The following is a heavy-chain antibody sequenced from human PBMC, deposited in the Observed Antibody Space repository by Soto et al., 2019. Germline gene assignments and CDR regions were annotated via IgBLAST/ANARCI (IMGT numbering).Heavy chain of an antibody. J-gene: IGHJ4*02. CDR2: IKEDGSEK. CDR1: GFTFSTYW. V-gene: IGHV3-7*01. CDR3: AREGSESDD. D-gene: IGHD3-10*01. Sequence: EVQLVESGGGLVQPGGSLRLSCAVSGFTFSTYWMTWVRQAPGKGLEWVANIKEDGSEKHYVDSVKGRFTISRDNAKNSLYLQMNSLRAEDTYVYFCAREGSESDDWGQGTLVNCSS.